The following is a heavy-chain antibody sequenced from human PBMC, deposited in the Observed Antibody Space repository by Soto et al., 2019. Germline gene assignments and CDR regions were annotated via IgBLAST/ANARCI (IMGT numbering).Heavy chain of an antibody. J-gene: IGHJ4*02. CDR1: GDSVSSNSAA. CDR2: TYYRSKWYN. Sequence: PSQTLSLTCAISGDSVSSNSAAWNWIRQSPSRGLESLGRTYYRSKWYNDYAVSVKSRITINPDTSKNQFSLQLNSVTPEDTAVYYCARGRAYYDSSGYFDYWGQGTLVTVSS. CDR3: ARGRAYYDSSGYFDY. V-gene: IGHV6-1*01. D-gene: IGHD3-22*01.